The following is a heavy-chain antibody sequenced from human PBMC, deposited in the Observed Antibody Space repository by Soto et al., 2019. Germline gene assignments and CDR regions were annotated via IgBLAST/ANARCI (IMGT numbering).Heavy chain of an antibody. J-gene: IGHJ6*02. CDR3: ARGDPLLWFGEKVYYGMDV. Sequence: QVQLQESGPGLVKPSETLSLTCTVSGGSISSYYWSWIRQPPGKGLEWIGVIYYSGSTNYNPSLKSRVTISVDTSKNQFALKLSSVTAADTAVYYCARGDPLLWFGEKVYYGMDVWGQGTTVTVSS. CDR1: GGSISSYY. CDR2: IYYSGST. D-gene: IGHD3-10*01. V-gene: IGHV4-59*01.